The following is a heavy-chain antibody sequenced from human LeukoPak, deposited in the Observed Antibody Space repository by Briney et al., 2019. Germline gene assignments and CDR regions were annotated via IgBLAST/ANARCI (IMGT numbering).Heavy chain of an antibody. Sequence: SEILSLTCTVSGDSISSGSYYWGWIRQPPGKGLEWIASMYYSGSTYYNPSLKSRVTTSVDTSKNQFSLKLSSVTAADTAVYYCARRSGSYSAPIDYWGQGTLVPVSS. CDR1: GDSISSGSYY. CDR3: ARRSGSYSAPIDY. V-gene: IGHV4-39*07. D-gene: IGHD1-26*01. J-gene: IGHJ4*02. CDR2: MYYSGST.